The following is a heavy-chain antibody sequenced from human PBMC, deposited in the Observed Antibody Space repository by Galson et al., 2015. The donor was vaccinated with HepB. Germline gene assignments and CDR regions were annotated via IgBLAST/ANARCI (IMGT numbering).Heavy chain of an antibody. CDR3: ARDEWLVQGNLDY. D-gene: IGHD6-19*01. CDR2: INAGNGNT. V-gene: IGHV1-3*01. CDR1: GYTFTSYA. Sequence: VKVSCKASGYTFTSYAMHWVRQAPGQRLEWMGWINAGNGNTKYSQKFQGRVTITRDTSASTAYMELSSLRSEDTAVYYCARDEWLVQGNLDYWGQGTLVTVSS. J-gene: IGHJ4*02.